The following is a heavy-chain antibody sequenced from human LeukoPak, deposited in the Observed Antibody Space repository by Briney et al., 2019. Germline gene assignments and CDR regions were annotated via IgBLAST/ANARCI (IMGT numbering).Heavy chain of an antibody. CDR3: AKDKIFRSSSWYGIFDY. V-gene: IGHV3-9*01. J-gene: IGHJ4*02. Sequence: PGRSLRLSCAASGFTFDDYAMHWVRQAPGKGLEWVSGISWNSGSIGYADSVKGRFTISRDNAKNSLYLQMNSLRAEDTALYYCAKDKIFRSSSWYGIFDYWGQGTLVTVSS. CDR1: GFTFDDYA. CDR2: ISWNSGSI. D-gene: IGHD6-13*01.